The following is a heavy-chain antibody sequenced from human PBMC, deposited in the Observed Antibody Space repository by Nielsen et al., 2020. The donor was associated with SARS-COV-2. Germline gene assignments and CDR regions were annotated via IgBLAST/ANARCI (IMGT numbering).Heavy chain of an antibody. D-gene: IGHD4-17*01. CDR1: GGTFSSYA. CDR2: IIPIFGTA. CDR3: ARGAHGDYPLYWYFDL. Sequence: SVKVSCKASGGTFSSYAISWVRQAPGQGLEWMGGIIPIFGTANYAQKFQGRVTITADESTSTAYMELSSLRSEDTAVYYCARGAHGDYPLYWYFDLWGRGTLVTVSS. V-gene: IGHV1-69*13. J-gene: IGHJ2*01.